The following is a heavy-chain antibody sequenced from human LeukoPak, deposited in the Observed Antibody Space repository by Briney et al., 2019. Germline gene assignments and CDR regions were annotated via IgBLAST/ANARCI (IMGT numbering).Heavy chain of an antibody. CDR3: AKLPYCGGDCYAGASDI. Sequence: GGSLRLSCAASGFTFSSYAMHWVRQAPGKGLEWVAVISYDGSNKYYADSVKGRFTISRDNSKNTLYLQMNSLRAEDTAVYYCAKLPYCGGDCYAGASDIWGQGTMVTVSS. D-gene: IGHD2-21*02. J-gene: IGHJ3*02. CDR2: ISYDGSNK. CDR1: GFTFSSYA. V-gene: IGHV3-30-3*02.